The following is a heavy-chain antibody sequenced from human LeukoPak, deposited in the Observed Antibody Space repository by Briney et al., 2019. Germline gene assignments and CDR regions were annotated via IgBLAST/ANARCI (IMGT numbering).Heavy chain of an antibody. CDR1: GGSFSGYY. CDR2: INHSGST. V-gene: IGHV4-34*01. Sequence: KPSETLSLTCAVYGGSFSGYYWSWIRQPPGKGLEWIGEINHSGSTNYNPSLKSRVTISVDTSKNQFSLKLSSVTAADTAVYYCARVAVVITMTRFDYWGQGTLVTVSS. CDR3: ARVAVVITMTRFDY. D-gene: IGHD3-22*01. J-gene: IGHJ4*02.